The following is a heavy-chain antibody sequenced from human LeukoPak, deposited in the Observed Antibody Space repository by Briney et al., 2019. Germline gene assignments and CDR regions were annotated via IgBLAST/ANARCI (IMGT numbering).Heavy chain of an antibody. V-gene: IGHV1-18*01. J-gene: IGHJ3*02. CDR1: GYTFTSYG. CDR2: ISAYNGNT. CDR3: ARTNIVVVPAAPAAVDT. Sequence: ASVKVSCKASGYTFTSYGISWVRQAPGQGLEWMGWISAYNGNTNYAQKLQGRVTMTTDTSTSTAYMELRSLRSDDTAVYYCARTNIVVVPAAPAAVDTWGQGTMVTVSS. D-gene: IGHD2-2*01.